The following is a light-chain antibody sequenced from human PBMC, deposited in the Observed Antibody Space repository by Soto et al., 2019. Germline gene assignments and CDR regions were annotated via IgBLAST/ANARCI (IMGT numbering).Light chain of an antibody. CDR3: RSYTSSSTRV. Sequence: QSVLTQPASVSGSPGHSITISCTGTSSDVGGYNYVSWYQQHPGKDPKLMIYEVSNRPSGVYNRFSGYKSGNTASLTISGLQAEDEADYYCRSYTSSSTRVFGTGTKGTV. J-gene: IGLJ1*01. CDR2: EVS. CDR1: SSDVGGYNY. V-gene: IGLV2-14*01.